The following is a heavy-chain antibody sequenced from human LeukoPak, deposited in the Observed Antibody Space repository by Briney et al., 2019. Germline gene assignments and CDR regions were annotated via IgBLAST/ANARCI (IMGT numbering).Heavy chain of an antibody. J-gene: IGHJ3*02. CDR3: ARDAPGYYDSSGYYDAFDI. D-gene: IGHD3-22*01. CDR2: IIPILGIA. V-gene: IGHV1-69*04. CDR1: GYTFTGYY. Sequence: AASVKVSCKASGYTFTGYYMHWVRQAPGQGLEWMGRIIPILGIANYAQKFQGRVTITADKSTSTAYMELSSLRSEDTAVYYCARDAPGYYDSSGYYDAFDIWGQGTMVTVSS.